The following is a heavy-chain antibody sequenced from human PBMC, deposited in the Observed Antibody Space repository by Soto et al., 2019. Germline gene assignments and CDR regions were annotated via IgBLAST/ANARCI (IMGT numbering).Heavy chain of an antibody. Sequence: NPSETLSLTSTVSGASVSSYFWSWVRQPPGKGLEWIGYIYSSGRTNYNPSLKSRVTISLDTSDNDFSLRLTSLTPADTAVYYCARVRSGWSSGHGLDVWGQGTTVPVSS. CDR2: IYSSGRT. J-gene: IGHJ6*02. CDR1: GASVSSYF. V-gene: IGHV4-59*02. CDR3: ARVRSGWSSGHGLDV. D-gene: IGHD6-19*01.